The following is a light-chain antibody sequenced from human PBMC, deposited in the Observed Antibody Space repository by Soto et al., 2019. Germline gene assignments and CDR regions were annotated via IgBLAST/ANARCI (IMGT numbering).Light chain of an antibody. CDR3: AAWDDSLNAVV. CDR1: SYNIGNNA. V-gene: IGLV1-36*01. Sequence: QSALTQPASVSGAPRQRVTISCSGSSYNIGNNAVNWFQQLPGKAPKLLIYYDDLLTAGVSDRFSGSKSGTSASLAISALQSEDEAEYHCAAWDDSLNAVVFGGGTKVTVL. J-gene: IGLJ2*01. CDR2: YDD.